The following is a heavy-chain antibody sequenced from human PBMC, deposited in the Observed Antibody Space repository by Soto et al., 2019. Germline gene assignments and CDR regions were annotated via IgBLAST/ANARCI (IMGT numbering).Heavy chain of an antibody. CDR2: ISYDGSNK. V-gene: IGHV3-30*18. CDR1: GFTFSSYG. J-gene: IGHJ3*02. Sequence: GGSLRLSCAASGFTFSSYGMHWVRQAPGKGLEWVAVISYDGSNKYYADSVKGRFTISRDNSKNTLYLQMNSLRAEDTAVYYCAKDDYGEYFHAFDIWGQGTMVTVSS. CDR3: AKDDYGEYFHAFDI. D-gene: IGHD4-17*01.